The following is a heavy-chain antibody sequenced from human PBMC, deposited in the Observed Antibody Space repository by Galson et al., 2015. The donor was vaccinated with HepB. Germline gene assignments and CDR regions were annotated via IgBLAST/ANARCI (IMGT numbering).Heavy chain of an antibody. V-gene: IGHV1-69*13. J-gene: IGHJ6*02. CDR3: AREFPYYYDSSGPLDV. Sequence: SVKVSCKASGGTFSSYAISWVRQAPGQGLEWMGGIIPIFGTANYAQKFQGRVTITADESTSTAYMELSSLRSEDTAVYYCAREFPYYYDSSGPLDVWGQGTTVTVSS. D-gene: IGHD3-22*01. CDR2: IIPIFGTA. CDR1: GGTFSSYA.